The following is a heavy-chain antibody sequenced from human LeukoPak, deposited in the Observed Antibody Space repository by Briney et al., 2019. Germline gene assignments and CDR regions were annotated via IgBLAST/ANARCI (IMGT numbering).Heavy chain of an antibody. V-gene: IGHV4-4*07. D-gene: IGHD6-13*01. Sequence: SETLSLTCTVSGTSIRSFYWSWIRQSAGKGLEWVGRISPNGSTDYNPSFKSRLTMSLDTSKSQFSLKITSLTAADTAVYYCARPIANWFDPWGQGILVTVSS. CDR3: ARPIANWFDP. CDR1: GTSIRSFY. J-gene: IGHJ5*02. CDR2: ISPNGST.